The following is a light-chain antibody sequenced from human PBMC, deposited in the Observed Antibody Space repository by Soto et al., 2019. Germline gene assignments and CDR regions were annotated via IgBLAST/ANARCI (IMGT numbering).Light chain of an antibody. Sequence: EIVLTQSPGTLSLSPGGRATLSCRASQSVSSSYLAWYQQKPGQAPRLLIYGASSRATGIPDRFSGSGSGTDFTLTISRLEPEDFAVYYCQQYDTFGQGTRLEIK. CDR1: QSVSSSY. CDR2: GAS. CDR3: QQYDT. V-gene: IGKV3-20*01. J-gene: IGKJ5*01.